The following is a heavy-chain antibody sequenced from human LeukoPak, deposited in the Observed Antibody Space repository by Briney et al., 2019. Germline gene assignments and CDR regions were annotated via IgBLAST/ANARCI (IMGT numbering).Heavy chain of an antibody. CDR3: ATDLPGCSSGGSCYSGNDY. J-gene: IGHJ4*02. V-gene: IGHV3-48*03. Sequence: GGSLTLLRTATPTHPSTTQINWHRKHTCKDQASASYITRSGRTIYYADSLKGRFTISRDNAKNSLYLQMNSLRAEDTAVYYCATDLPGCSSGGSCYSGNDYWGQGTLVTVSS. CDR1: PTHPSTTQ. D-gene: IGHD2-15*01. CDR2: ITRSGRTI.